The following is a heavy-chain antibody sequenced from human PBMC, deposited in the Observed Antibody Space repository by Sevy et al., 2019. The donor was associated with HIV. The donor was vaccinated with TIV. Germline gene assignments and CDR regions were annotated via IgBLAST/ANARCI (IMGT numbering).Heavy chain of an antibody. CDR3: AREGGGFYGDYPFDY. J-gene: IGHJ4*01. V-gene: IGHV3-7*01. D-gene: IGHD4-17*01. Sequence: GGSLRLSCSASGFAFSAYWMVWVRQGPGKGLEWVANIKQDGSEQNYVDSVEGRFTISRDNGKNLLYLQMNDLRAEDTAVYYWAREGGGFYGDYPFDYWGHGTLVTVSS. CDR2: IKQDGSEQ. CDR1: GFAFSAYW.